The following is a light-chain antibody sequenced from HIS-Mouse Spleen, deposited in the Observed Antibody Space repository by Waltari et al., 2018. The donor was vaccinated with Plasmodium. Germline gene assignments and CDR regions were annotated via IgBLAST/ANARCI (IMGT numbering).Light chain of an antibody. CDR3: MSWPSNASGV. Sequence: QPVLHQPPSSSASPGASATLTCTLPRDFNVGSYNIYWSQPTPGIPPRYPRYYDSDSDTGQGAGVPSRFSGSKDASANTGILRISGLQSEDEADYYCMSWPSNASGVFGGGTKLTVL. V-gene: IGLV5-37*01. J-gene: IGLJ3*02. CDR1: RDFNVGSYN. CDR2: YDSDSDT.